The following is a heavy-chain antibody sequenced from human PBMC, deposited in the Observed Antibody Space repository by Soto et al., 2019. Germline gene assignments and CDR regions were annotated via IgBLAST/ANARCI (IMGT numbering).Heavy chain of an antibody. J-gene: IGHJ6*02. V-gene: IGHV1-46*01. CDR3: TRGSNLPYDLDV. CDR2: IQPSSGST. CDR1: GYFLTSYY. D-gene: IGHD1-7*01. Sequence: ASVKVSCKASGYFLTSYYMHWVRQAPGQGLEWMGIIQPSSGSTTYAQKFQGRVTMTRDTSTSTVYMELSSLRSEDTAMYYCTRGSNLPYDLDVWGQGTTVTVSS.